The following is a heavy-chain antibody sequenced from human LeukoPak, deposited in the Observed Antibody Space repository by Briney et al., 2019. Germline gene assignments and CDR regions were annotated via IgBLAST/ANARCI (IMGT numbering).Heavy chain of an antibody. V-gene: IGHV4-39*01. CDR2: IFYPGST. D-gene: IGHD1/OR15-1a*01. CDR3: ARNIDD. J-gene: IGHJ4*02. Sequence: SETLSLTCTVSGGSISSSAYYWGWIRQPPGKGLEWIGSIFYPGSTYYKPSLKSRVTISVDTSRNQFSLKLSSVTAADTAVYYCARNIDDWGQGTLVTVSS. CDR1: GGSISSSAYY.